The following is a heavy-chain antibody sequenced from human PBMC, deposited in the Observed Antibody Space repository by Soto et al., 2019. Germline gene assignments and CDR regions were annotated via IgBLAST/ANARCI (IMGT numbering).Heavy chain of an antibody. CDR3: ARDRGGSGWGPDAFDI. V-gene: IGHV1-18*01. CDR1: GYTFTSYA. D-gene: IGHD6-19*01. J-gene: IGHJ3*02. Sequence: GPSVRASCKGSGYTFTSYAMHWVRQAPGKGLEWMGWISAYNGNTNYAQKLQGRVTMTTDTSTSTAYSELRSLRSYDTAVYYCARDRGGSGWGPDAFDIWGQGTMVTV. CDR2: ISAYNGNT.